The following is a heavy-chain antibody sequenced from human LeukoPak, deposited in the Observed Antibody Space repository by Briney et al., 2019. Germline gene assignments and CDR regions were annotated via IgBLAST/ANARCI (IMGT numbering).Heavy chain of an antibody. CDR3: ARVYSYGLYYFHY. V-gene: IGHV3-48*04. Sequence: GGSLRLSCAASGFTFSNYGMNWVRQAPGKGLEWVSYIDSSSSTIYYADSVKGRFTISRDNAKNSLYLQMNSLRAEDTAVYYCARVYSYGLYYFHYWGQGTLVTVSS. CDR2: IDSSSSTI. D-gene: IGHD5-18*01. CDR1: GFTFSNYG. J-gene: IGHJ4*02.